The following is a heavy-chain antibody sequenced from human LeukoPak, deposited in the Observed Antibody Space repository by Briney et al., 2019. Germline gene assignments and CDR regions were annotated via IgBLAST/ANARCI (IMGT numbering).Heavy chain of an antibody. CDR2: ISDDGRNK. V-gene: IGHV3-30*18. CDR3: AKRPSEYCYYVTYFDY. J-gene: IGHJ4*02. Sequence: GGSLRLSCAASGFRFISYGMHWVRQAPGKGLEWVGVISDDGRNKKYADSEKGRFTISRDNSKDTLYLQMNSLRDEDTAVYYCAKRPSEYCYYVTYFDYWGQGTLVTVSS. D-gene: IGHD3-10*02. CDR1: GFRFISYG.